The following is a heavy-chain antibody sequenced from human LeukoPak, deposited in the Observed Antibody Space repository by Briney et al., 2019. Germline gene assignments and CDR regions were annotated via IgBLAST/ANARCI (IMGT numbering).Heavy chain of an antibody. CDR1: GFTFSSYS. J-gene: IGHJ4*02. Sequence: GGSLRLSCAASGFTFSSYSMNWVRQAPGKGLEWVSSISSSSSYIHYGDSVKGRFTISRDNAKNTLYLQMNTLRAEDTAVYYCASLDYWGQGTPVTVSS. V-gene: IGHV3-21*01. CDR3: ASLDY. CDR2: ISSSSSYI.